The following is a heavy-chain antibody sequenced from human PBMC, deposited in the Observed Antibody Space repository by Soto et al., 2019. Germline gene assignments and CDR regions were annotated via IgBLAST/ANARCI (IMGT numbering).Heavy chain of an antibody. V-gene: IGHV5-51*01. D-gene: IGHD2-15*01. CDR3: ARPSTCSGGSCFPYYFDS. J-gene: IGHJ4*02. CDR2: VYPSDSDI. Sequence: GDSLKISCKGSGYTFSTYWIAWVRQMPGKGLELMGIVYPSDSDIRYSPSFQGQVTISADKSISTAYLQWSSLKASDSAMYYCARPSTCSGGSCFPYYFDSWGQGTQVTVSS. CDR1: GYTFSTYW.